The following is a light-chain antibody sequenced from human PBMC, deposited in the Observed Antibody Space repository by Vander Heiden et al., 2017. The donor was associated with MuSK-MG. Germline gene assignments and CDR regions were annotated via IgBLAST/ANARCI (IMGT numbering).Light chain of an antibody. CDR1: SSKIGRNT. V-gene: IGLV1-44*01. CDR2: NYS. Sequence: QSALTQPPSASGTPGQRVTISCSGSSSKIGRNTVHWYQHLPGTAPKLLIYNYSQRPSGVPDRFSGSKSGTSASLAISGLQSEDEAYYYCAGWDVSRNGPVFGGGTKLTVL. CDR3: AGWDVSRNGPV. J-gene: IGLJ2*01.